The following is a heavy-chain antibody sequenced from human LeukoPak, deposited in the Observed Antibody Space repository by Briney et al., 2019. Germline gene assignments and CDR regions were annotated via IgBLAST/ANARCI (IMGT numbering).Heavy chain of an antibody. CDR1: GFTFSSYW. J-gene: IGHJ4*02. CDR3: ARSGYYYDSSGYYYVFDY. CDR2: INSDGSST. D-gene: IGHD3-22*01. Sequence: GGSLRLSCAASGFTFSSYWMHWVRQAPGKGLVWVSRINSDGSSTSYADSVRGRFTISRDNAKNTLYLQMNSLRAEDTAVYYCARSGYYYDSSGYYYVFDYWGQGTLVTVSS. V-gene: IGHV3-74*01.